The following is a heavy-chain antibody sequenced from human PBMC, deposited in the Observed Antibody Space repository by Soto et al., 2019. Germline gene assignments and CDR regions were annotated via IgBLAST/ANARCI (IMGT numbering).Heavy chain of an antibody. CDR2: ISAYNGNT. J-gene: IGHJ5*02. CDR3: ERESPGYSSIPHQGHWFDP. D-gene: IGHD6-13*01. V-gene: IGHV1-18*01. Sequence: QVQLVQSGAEVKKPGASVKVSCKASGYTFTSYGISWVRQAPGQGLEWMGWISAYNGNTNYAQKLQGRVTMTTDTSTGKAYMELRSQRSDDTAVYYCERESPGYSSIPHQGHWFDPWGQGTPVTVSS. CDR1: GYTFTSYG.